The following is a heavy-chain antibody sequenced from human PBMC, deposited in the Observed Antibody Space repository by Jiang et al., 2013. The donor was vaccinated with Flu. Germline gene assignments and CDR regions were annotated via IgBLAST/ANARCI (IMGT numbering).Heavy chain of an antibody. J-gene: IGHJ4*02. CDR1: GASISSSNW. CDR3: ARDPGRSPQPHLDSSGYFDY. D-gene: IGHD3-22*01. CDR2: IFHSGST. V-gene: IGHV4-4*02. Sequence: GPGLVKPSGTLSLTCAVAGASISSSNWWTWVRRPPGKGLEWIGEIFHSGSTDYNPSLKRRVSISLDKSKKQFSLKVTSVTAADTAVYYCARDPGRSPQPHLDSSGYFDYWGQGALVTVSS.